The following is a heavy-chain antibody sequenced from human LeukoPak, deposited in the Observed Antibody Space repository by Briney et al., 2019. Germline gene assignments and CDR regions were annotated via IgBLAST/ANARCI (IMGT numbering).Heavy chain of an antibody. CDR3: ARDNRATVTTGWYFDL. J-gene: IGHJ2*01. V-gene: IGHV3-66*01. CDR1: GFTVSSNY. CDR2: IYSGSST. Sequence: GGSLRLSCAASGFTVSSNYMNWVRRAPGKGLEWVSVIYSGSSTYYADSVKGRFTISRDNSKNTLYLPMSNLRAEDAALYYCARDNRATVTTGWYFDLWGRGTLVTASS. D-gene: IGHD4-17*01.